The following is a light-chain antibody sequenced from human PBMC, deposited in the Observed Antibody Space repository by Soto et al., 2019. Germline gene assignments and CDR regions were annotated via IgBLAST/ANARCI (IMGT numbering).Light chain of an antibody. Sequence: EVVLTQSPATLSSSPGERATLSCRASQSVSTYLAWYQQKPGQPPRLLIYDASTRAAGVPARFSGSGSGTDFTLTISTLEPEDFAVYYCQNRRNWPPGFTFGPGTKVDIK. CDR1: QSVSTY. J-gene: IGKJ3*01. CDR3: QNRRNWPPGFT. CDR2: DAS. V-gene: IGKV3-11*01.